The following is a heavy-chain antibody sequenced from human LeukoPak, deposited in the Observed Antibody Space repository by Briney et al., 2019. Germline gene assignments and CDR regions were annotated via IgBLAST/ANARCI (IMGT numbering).Heavy chain of an antibody. D-gene: IGHD6-6*01. CDR2: IRYDGSDK. CDR1: GFTFSSCG. J-gene: IGHJ4*02. V-gene: IGHV3-30*02. Sequence: GGSLRLSCEASGFTFSSCGMHWVRQAPGRGLEWVTFIRYDGSDKYYAVSVKGRFTISRDNSKNTLYLQMDSLRAEDTAVYYCARDSSPHYFDYWGQGTLVTVSS. CDR3: ARDSSPHYFDY.